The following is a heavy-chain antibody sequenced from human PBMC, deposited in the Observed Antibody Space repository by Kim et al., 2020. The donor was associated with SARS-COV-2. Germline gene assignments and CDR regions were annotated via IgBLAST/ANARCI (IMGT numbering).Heavy chain of an antibody. J-gene: IGHJ4*02. D-gene: IGHD6-13*01. CDR1: GYTFTGYY. CDR2: INPNSGGT. CDR3: ARVLMTWYSVYDY. Sequence: ASVKVSCKASGYTFTGYYIHWVRQAPGQGLEWMGWINPNSGGTSYAQKFQGWVTMTRDTSIGTAYMELSRLRSDDTAVYYCARVLMTWYSVYDYWGQGTLVTVSS. V-gene: IGHV1-2*04.